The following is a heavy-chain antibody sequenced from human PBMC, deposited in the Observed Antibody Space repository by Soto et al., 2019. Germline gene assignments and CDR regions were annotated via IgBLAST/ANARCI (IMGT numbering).Heavy chain of an antibody. V-gene: IGHV3-21*01. CDR2: ISSSSSYI. J-gene: IGHJ4*02. Sequence: GGSLRLSCAASGFTFSSYSMNWVRQAPGKGLEWVSSISSSSSYIYYADSVKGRFTISRDNAKNSLYLQMNSLRAEDTAVYYCAREAPGAPWGVVDYWGPGTLVTVSS. D-gene: IGHD1-26*01. CDR3: AREAPGAPWGVVDY. CDR1: GFTFSSYS.